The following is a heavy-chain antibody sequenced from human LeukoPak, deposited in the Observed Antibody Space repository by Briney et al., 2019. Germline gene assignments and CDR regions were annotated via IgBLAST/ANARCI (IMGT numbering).Heavy chain of an antibody. J-gene: IGHJ6*03. D-gene: IGHD6-13*01. CDR3: ARTHEQQLDLLEYYYYMNV. V-gene: IGHV3-48*01. Sequence: GGSLRLSCAASGFTFSSYSMNWVRQAPGKGLEWVSYISSSSSTIYYADSVKGRFTISRDNAKNSLYLQMNSLRAEDTAVYYCARTHEQQLDLLEYYYYMNVWGKGTTVTVSS. CDR1: GFTFSSYS. CDR2: ISSSSSTI.